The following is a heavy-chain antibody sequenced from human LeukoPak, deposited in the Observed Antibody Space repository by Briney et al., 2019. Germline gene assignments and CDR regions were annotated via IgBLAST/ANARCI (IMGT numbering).Heavy chain of an antibody. CDR3: AKSFYCDSSGYYHDKYYFDY. CDR1: GFTFSSYA. D-gene: IGHD3-22*01. J-gene: IGHJ4*02. Sequence: PGGSLRLSCAASGFTFSSYAMSWVRQAPGKGLEWVSAISGSGGSTYYADSVKGRFTISRDNSKNTLYLQMNSLRAEDTAVYYCAKSFYCDSSGYYHDKYYFDYWGQGTLVTVSS. V-gene: IGHV3-23*01. CDR2: ISGSGGST.